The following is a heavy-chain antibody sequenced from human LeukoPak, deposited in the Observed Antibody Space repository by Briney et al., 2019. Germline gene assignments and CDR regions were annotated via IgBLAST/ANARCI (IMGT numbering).Heavy chain of an antibody. Sequence: GGSLRLSCAASGFTFSSYIMNWVRQAPGKGPEWVSSISSSSAYIYYADSVKGRFTISRDDAKSSLFLQMNSLRDEDTAVYYCARGTYYSDCWGQGTLVTVSS. J-gene: IGHJ4*02. CDR2: ISSSSAYI. V-gene: IGHV3-21*01. CDR3: ARGTYYSDC. CDR1: GFTFSSYI.